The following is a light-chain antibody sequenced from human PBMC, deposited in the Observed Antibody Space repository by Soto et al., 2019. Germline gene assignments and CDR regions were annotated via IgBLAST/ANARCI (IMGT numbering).Light chain of an antibody. CDR3: QQYYSYPRT. CDR2: AAY. V-gene: IGKV1-8*01. CDR1: QGISSY. J-gene: IGKJ1*01. Sequence: AIRMTQSPSSLPASTGDRVTITCRASQGISSYLAWYQQKPGKAPKLLIYAAYNLQNGVPSRFSVSGSGTDFTLTISCLQSEDFANYYCQQYYSYPRTFSQGTKVDIK.